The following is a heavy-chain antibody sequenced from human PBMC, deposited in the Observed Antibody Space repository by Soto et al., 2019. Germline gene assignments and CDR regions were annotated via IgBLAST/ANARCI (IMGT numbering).Heavy chain of an antibody. CDR1: GGSISSSSYY. J-gene: IGHJ6*02. V-gene: IGHV4-39*01. Sequence: SETLSLTCTVSGGSISSSSYYWGWIRQPPGKGLEWIGSIYYSGSTYYNPSLKSRVTISVDTSKNQFSLKLSSVTAADTAVYYCARLIGQWLVVYYYYGMDVWGQGTTVT. D-gene: IGHD6-19*01. CDR3: ARLIGQWLVVYYYYGMDV. CDR2: IYYSGST.